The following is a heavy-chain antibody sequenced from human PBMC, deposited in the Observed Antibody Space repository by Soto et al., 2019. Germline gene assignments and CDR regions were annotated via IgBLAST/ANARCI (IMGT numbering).Heavy chain of an antibody. V-gene: IGHV1-3*01. CDR1: VYRITIYP. CDR2: INAGNGNT. D-gene: IGHD3-10*01. CDR3: ARSTMVRGVTT. J-gene: IGHJ5*02. Sequence: KGACKTAVYRITIYPVHWVRKKPGQRLEWMGWINAGNGNTKYSQKFQGRVTITRDTSASTAYMELSSLRSEDTAVYYCARSTMVRGVTTWGQGTLVSVSS.